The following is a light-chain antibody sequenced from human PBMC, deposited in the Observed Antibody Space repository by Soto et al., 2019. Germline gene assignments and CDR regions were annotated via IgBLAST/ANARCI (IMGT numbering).Light chain of an antibody. CDR1: SSDVGGYNY. Sequence: QSVLTQPASVSGSPGQSITISCTGTSSDVGGYNYVSWYQQHPGKAPKLMIYDVSNRPSGVSNRFSGSKSGNTASHTISGLQAEDEADYYCSSYTSIDTRVFGTGTKLTVL. CDR3: SSYTSIDTRV. V-gene: IGLV2-14*01. CDR2: DVS. J-gene: IGLJ1*01.